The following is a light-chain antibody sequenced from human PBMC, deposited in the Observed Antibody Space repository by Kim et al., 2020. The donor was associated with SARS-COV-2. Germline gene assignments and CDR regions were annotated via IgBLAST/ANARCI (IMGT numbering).Light chain of an antibody. CDR3: QQYNDWPPAYS. CDR1: QPISSN. V-gene: IGKV3-15*01. CDR2: EAS. Sequence: EIVMTQSPATLSVSLGERATLSCRASQPISSNLAWYQQKPGQAPRLLIYEASTRAAAVPARFSGSGIGTEFTLTVTGLQSEDFAVYYCQQYNDWPPAYSFGQGTNLEI. J-gene: IGKJ2*01.